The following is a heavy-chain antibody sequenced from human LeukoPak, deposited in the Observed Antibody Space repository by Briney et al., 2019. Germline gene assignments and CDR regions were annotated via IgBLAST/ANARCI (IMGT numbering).Heavy chain of an antibody. J-gene: IGHJ4*02. Sequence: PGGSLRLSCAASGFTFSHYSINWVRQAPGKGLEWISNIRTTAEGAKYAYYADSVKGRVTISRDDGKNTLYLHMNSLRDDDTAVYYCATDQRYAFDYWGQGILVTVSS. V-gene: IGHV3-48*02. CDR1: GFTFSHYS. D-gene: IGHD3-9*01. CDR3: ATDQRYAFDY. CDR2: IRTTAEGAKYA.